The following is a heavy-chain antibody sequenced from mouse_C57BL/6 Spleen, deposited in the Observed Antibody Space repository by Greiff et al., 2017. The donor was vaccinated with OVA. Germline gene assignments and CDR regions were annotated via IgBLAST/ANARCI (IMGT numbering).Heavy chain of an antibody. CDR1: GFTFSDYG. J-gene: IGHJ2*01. Sequence: EVKVVESGGGLVKPGGSLKLSCAASGFTFSDYGMHWVRQAPEKGLEWVAYISSGSSTIYYADTVKGRFTIYRDNAKNTLFLQMTSLRSEDTAMYYCARYDLYYFDYWGQGTTLTVSS. V-gene: IGHV5-17*01. D-gene: IGHD2-3*01. CDR2: ISSGSSTI. CDR3: ARYDLYYFDY.